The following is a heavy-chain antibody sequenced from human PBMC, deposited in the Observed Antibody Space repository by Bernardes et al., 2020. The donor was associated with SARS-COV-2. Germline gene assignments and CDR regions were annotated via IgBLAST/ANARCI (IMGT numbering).Heavy chain of an antibody. Sequence: LRLSCAASGFTFSSYGMHWVRQAPGKGLEWVAVISYDGSNKYYADSVKGRFTISRDNSKNTLYLQMNSLRAEDTAVYYCAKPDGSGSYYTPFDYWGQGTLVTVSS. CDR1: GFTFSSYG. J-gene: IGHJ4*02. CDR2: ISYDGSNK. CDR3: AKPDGSGSYYTPFDY. D-gene: IGHD3-10*01. V-gene: IGHV3-30*18.